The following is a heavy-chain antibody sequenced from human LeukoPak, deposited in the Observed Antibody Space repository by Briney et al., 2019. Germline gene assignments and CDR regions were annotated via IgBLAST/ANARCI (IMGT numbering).Heavy chain of an antibody. V-gene: IGHV3-30*03. CDR2: ISYDGSNK. CDR1: GFTFSSYA. D-gene: IGHD6-19*01. J-gene: IGHJ4*02. Sequence: GGSLRLSCAASGFTFSSYAMHWVRQAPGKGLEWVAVISYDGSNKYYADSVKGRFTISRDNSKNTLYLEMNSLRAEDTAVYYCAGQWLPSKVSNYFDFWGQGTLVTVSS. CDR3: AGQWLPSKVSNYFDF.